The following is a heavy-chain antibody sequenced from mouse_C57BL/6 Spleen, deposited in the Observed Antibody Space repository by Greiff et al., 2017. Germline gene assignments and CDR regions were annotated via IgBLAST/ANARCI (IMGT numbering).Heavy chain of an antibody. Sequence: QVQLKQSGAELAKPGASVQMSCKASGYTFTSYWMNWVKQRPGQGLAWIGYINPSSGYTKYNQKFKDKATLTADKSSSTAYMQLSSLTYDDSAGFYCAREKVITTVADYWGQGATLTVSS. V-gene: IGHV1-7*01. D-gene: IGHD1-1*01. J-gene: IGHJ2*01. CDR1: GYTFTSYW. CDR2: INPSSGYT. CDR3: AREKVITTVADY.